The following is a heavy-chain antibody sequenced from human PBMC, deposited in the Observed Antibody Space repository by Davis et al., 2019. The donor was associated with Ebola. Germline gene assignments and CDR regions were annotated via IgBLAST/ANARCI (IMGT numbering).Heavy chain of an antibody. CDR1: GFTVSSNY. J-gene: IGHJ4*02. Sequence: GSLRLSCAASGFTVSSNYMSWVRQAPGKGLEWVSVIYSGGSTYYADSVKGRFTISRDNSRNTLYLQMNNLRAEDTAVYYCATEGGVGALDYWSQGTLVTVSS. V-gene: IGHV3-53*01. CDR2: IYSGGST. D-gene: IGHD1-26*01. CDR3: ATEGGVGALDY.